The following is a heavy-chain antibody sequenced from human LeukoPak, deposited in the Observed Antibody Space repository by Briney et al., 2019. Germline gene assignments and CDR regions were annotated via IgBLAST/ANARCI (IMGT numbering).Heavy chain of an antibody. Sequence: PGGSLRLSCAASGFTVSSNYMSWVRQAPGKGLEWVSVIYSSGSTYYADSVKGRFTISRDNSKNTLYLQMNSLRAEDTAMYYCASRPSSGWYNYWGQGTLVTVSS. CDR2: IYSSGST. CDR1: GFTVSSNY. CDR3: ASRPSSGWYNY. J-gene: IGHJ4*02. V-gene: IGHV3-53*01. D-gene: IGHD6-19*01.